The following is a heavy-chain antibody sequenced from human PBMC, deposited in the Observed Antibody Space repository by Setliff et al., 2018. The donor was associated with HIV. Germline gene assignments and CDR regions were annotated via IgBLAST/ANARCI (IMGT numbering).Heavy chain of an antibody. Sequence: PSETLSLTCAVYGGSFSGYYWNWIRQPPGKGLEWIGEINHSGSTNYNPSLKSRVTISVDTSKNQFSLKLNSVTAADTAVYYCARWAVTASDHWGQGTLVTVSS. D-gene: IGHD2-21*02. J-gene: IGHJ4*02. CDR1: GGSFSGYY. V-gene: IGHV4-34*01. CDR2: INHSGST. CDR3: ARWAVTASDH.